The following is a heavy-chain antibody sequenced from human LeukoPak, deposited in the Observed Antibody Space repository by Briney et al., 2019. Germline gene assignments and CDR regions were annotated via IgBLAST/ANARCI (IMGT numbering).Heavy chain of an antibody. J-gene: IGHJ5*02. CDR2: INPSGGGT. D-gene: IGHD5-18*01. CDR3: ARDDKGYSYGRPSSNWFDP. V-gene: IGHV1-46*01. Sequence: ASVKVSCKASGYTFTSYYMHWVRQAPGQGLEWMGIINPSGGGTSYAQKFQGRVTMTRDMSTSTVYMELSSLRSEDTAVYYCARDDKGYSYGRPSSNWFDPWGQGTLVTVSS. CDR1: GYTFTSYY.